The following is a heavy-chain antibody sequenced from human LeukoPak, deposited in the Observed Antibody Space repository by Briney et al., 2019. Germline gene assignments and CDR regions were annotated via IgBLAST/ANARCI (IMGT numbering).Heavy chain of an antibody. CDR1: GGSISSSAW. Sequence: SETLSLTCTVSGGSISSSAWWSWVRQPPGKGLEWIAEIYHSGSTNYNPSLQSRVTISVDKSKNQFSLKLSSVTAADTAIYYCARGGYYGSGNDFRFDPWGQGTLVTVSS. D-gene: IGHD3-10*01. CDR3: ARGGYYGSGNDFRFDP. CDR2: IYHSGST. V-gene: IGHV4-4*02. J-gene: IGHJ5*02.